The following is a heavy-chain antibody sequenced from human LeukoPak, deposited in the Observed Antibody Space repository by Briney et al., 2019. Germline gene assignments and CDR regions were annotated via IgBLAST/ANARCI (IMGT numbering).Heavy chain of an antibody. V-gene: IGHV5-51*01. Sequence: GESLKISCKSSGYSFTTYWLGWVRQTPGKGLEWVGIIYPGGSDTRYSPSFQGQVTISADKSISTAYLQWRSLMASDTAMYYCARSTASGYGIALDYWGQGTQVTVSS. J-gene: IGHJ4*02. D-gene: IGHD4-17*01. CDR1: GYSFTTYW. CDR3: ARSTASGYGIALDY. CDR2: IYPGGSDT.